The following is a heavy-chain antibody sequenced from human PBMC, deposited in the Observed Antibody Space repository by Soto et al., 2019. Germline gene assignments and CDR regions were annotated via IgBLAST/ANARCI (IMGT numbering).Heavy chain of an antibody. CDR3: AKEGPVNIYYYYSMDV. V-gene: IGHV3-30*18. CDR2: ISYDGSNK. Sequence: GGSLRLSCAASGFSVTSRGMHWVRQAPGKGLEWVALISYDGSNKYYAESVKGRFTISRDSSNNTLSLQMNSLSAEDSAVYYCAKEGPVNIYYYYSMDVWGQGTTVTVSS. J-gene: IGHJ6*02. CDR1: GFSVTSRG. D-gene: IGHD2-15*01.